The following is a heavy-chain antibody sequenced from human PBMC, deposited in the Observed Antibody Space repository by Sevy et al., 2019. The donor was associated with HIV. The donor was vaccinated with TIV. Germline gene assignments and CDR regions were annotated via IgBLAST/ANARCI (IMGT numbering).Heavy chain of an antibody. J-gene: IGHJ6*02. CDR2: IRYDGSNK. CDR3: AKDGEVVVVPAANFLPYYSGMDV. CDR1: GFTFSSYG. D-gene: IGHD2-2*01. V-gene: IGHV3-30*02. Sequence: GGSLRLSCAASGFTFSSYGMHWVRQAPGKGLEWVAFIRYDGSNKYYADSVKGRFTISRDNSKNTLYLQMNSLRAEDTAVYYCAKDGEVVVVPAANFLPYYSGMDVWGQGTTVTVSS.